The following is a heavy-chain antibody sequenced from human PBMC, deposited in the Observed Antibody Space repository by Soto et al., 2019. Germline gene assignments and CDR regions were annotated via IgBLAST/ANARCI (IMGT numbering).Heavy chain of an antibody. V-gene: IGHV5-10-1*01. CDR1: GYSFTSYL. Sequence: PGESLKLSCKGSGYSFTSYLISWVRQMPGKGLEWMGRIDPSDSYTNYSPSFQGHVTISADKSISTAYLQWSSLKASDTAMYYCARHVQLVEYGMDVWGQGTTVTVSS. J-gene: IGHJ6*02. CDR2: IDPSDSYT. D-gene: IGHD6-6*01. CDR3: ARHVQLVEYGMDV.